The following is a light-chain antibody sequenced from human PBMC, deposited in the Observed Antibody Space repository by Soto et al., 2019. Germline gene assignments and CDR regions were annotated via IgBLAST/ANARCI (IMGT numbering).Light chain of an antibody. Sequence: QSVLTQPASVSGSPGQSITISCTGTSSDVASYNLVSWYQQHPGKAPKLMIYEGTKRPSGVSNRFSGSKSGNTASLTISGLQAEDEADYYCCSYAGSRTVVFGGGTKVTVL. CDR2: EGT. CDR1: SSDVASYNL. J-gene: IGLJ2*01. V-gene: IGLV2-23*01. CDR3: CSYAGSRTVV.